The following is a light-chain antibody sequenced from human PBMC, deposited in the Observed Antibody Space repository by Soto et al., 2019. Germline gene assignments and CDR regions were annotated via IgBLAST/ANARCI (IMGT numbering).Light chain of an antibody. V-gene: IGKV1-39*01. CDR2: AAS. CDR1: QSISTY. J-gene: IGKJ1*01. CDR3: QQSYSVPWT. Sequence: DFQVTQSSSSLSASVGDRVSITCRASQSISTYLSWYQQKPGKAPNLLIYAASPLQSGVPSRFMGSGSVTDFRLSINSLQPVDFASYYFQQSYSVPWTFGQGTKVE.